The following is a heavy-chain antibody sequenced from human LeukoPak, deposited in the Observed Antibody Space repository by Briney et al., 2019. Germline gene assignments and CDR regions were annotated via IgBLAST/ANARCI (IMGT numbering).Heavy chain of an antibody. CDR2: IRYDGSNK. Sequence: GGSLRLSCAASGFTFTIYGMHWVRQAPGKGPEWVAFIRYDGSNKYYADSVKGRFTFSRDNSKNTLYLQMNSLIAEDTAVYYCAKGSSSSVYYWTGIDYWGQGTLVTVSS. J-gene: IGHJ4*02. D-gene: IGHD3-22*01. CDR3: AKGSSSSVYYWTGIDY. CDR1: GFTFTIYG. V-gene: IGHV3-30*02.